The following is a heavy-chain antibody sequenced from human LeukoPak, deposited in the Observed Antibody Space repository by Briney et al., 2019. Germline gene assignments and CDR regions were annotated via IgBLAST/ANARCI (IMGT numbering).Heavy chain of an antibody. D-gene: IGHD6-13*01. Sequence: SETLSLTCAVYGGSFSGYYWSWIRQPPGKGLGWIGEINHSGSTNYNPSLKSRVTISVDTSKNQFSLKLSSVTAADTAVYYCARGYSSSSSPLDYWGQGTLVTVSS. CDR3: ARGYSSSSSPLDY. CDR1: GGSFSGYY. CDR2: INHSGST. J-gene: IGHJ4*02. V-gene: IGHV4-34*01.